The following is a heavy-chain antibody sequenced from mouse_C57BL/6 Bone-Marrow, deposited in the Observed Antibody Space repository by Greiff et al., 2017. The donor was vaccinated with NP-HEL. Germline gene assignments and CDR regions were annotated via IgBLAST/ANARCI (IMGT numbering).Heavy chain of an antibody. CDR1: GFTFNTYA. J-gene: IGHJ3*01. Sequence: EVMLVESGGGLVQPKGTLKLSCAASGFTFNTYAMHWVRQAPGKGLEWVARIRSKSSNYATYYADSVKDRFTISRDDSQSMRYLQMNNLKTEDTAMYYCVRDRCSFAWFAYWGQGTLVTVSA. V-gene: IGHV10-3*01. CDR2: IRSKSSNYAT. D-gene: IGHD1-1*01. CDR3: VRDRCSFAWFAY.